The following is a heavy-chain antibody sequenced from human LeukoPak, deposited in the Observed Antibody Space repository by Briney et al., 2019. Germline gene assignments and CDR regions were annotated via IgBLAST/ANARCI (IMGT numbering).Heavy chain of an antibody. CDR1: GFTFSTYA. CDR3: AKHESSGYYTDPFDI. D-gene: IGHD3-22*01. J-gene: IGHJ3*02. CDR2: ISVSGDST. V-gene: IGHV3-23*01. Sequence: GGSLRFSCAASGFTFSTYAMSWVRQAPGKGLEWVSAISVSGDSTYYADSVRGRFTISRDNSENTLYLQMNSLRAEDTAEYYCAKHESSGYYTDPFDIWGQGTMVTVSS.